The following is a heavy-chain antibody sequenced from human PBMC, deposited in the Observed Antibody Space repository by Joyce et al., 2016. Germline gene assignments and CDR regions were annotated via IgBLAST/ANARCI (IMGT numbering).Heavy chain of an antibody. D-gene: IGHD2-15*01. CDR1: GYTFTDYY. J-gene: IGHJ4*02. Sequence: QVQLVQSGAEVKKPGDSVKVSCKASGYTFTDYYRHWVRQAPGQGLEWMGRINLKSGVTNYAQKFQGRVTMTRDTFTSTAYMELSRLRYDDTAVYYCVRWEVVAGAMNQWGQGTLVTVSS. V-gene: IGHV1-2*06. CDR3: VRWEVVAGAMNQ. CDR2: INLKSGVT.